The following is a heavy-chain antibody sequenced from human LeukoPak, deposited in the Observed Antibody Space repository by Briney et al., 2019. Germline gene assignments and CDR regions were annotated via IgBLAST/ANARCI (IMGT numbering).Heavy chain of an antibody. CDR2: ISSSGSTI. Sequence: GGSLRLSCAASGLTFSSYGMNWVRQAPGKGLEWVSYISSSGSTINYADSVKGRFTISRDNAKNSLYLQMNSLRAEDTAVYYCARGVGATTGAVYWGQGTLVTVSS. D-gene: IGHD1-26*01. J-gene: IGHJ4*02. CDR3: ARGVGATTGAVY. V-gene: IGHV3-48*03. CDR1: GLTFSSYG.